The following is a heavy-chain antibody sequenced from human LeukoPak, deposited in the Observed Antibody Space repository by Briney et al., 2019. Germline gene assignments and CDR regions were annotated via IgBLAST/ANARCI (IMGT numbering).Heavy chain of an antibody. Sequence: PGGSLRLSCAASGFTFSSYSMNWVRQALGKGLEWVSSISSSSRYIYYADSVKGRFTISRDNAKNSLYLQMNSLRAEDTAVYYCARVGHYYDSSGYHAFDIWGQGTMVTVSS. CDR1: GFTFSSYS. V-gene: IGHV3-21*01. CDR3: ARVGHYYDSSGYHAFDI. D-gene: IGHD3-22*01. CDR2: ISSSSRYI. J-gene: IGHJ3*02.